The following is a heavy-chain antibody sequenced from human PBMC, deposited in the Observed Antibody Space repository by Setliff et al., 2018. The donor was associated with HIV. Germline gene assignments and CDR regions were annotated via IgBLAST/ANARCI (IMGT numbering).Heavy chain of an antibody. CDR1: GYSISSASY. CDR2: ISQSGNT. V-gene: IGHV4-38-2*01. Sequence: SETLSLTCAVSGYSISSASYWGWLRQPPGKGLEWIGSISQSGNTYYTPSLKSRVTISVDTSKNEFSLKVSSVTATDTAIYYCARRSREDAFDVWGQGTMLTVSS. CDR3: ARRSREDAFDV. J-gene: IGHJ3*01.